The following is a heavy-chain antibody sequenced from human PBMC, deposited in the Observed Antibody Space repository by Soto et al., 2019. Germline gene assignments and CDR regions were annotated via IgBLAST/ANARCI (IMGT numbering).Heavy chain of an antibody. CDR2: INIDGSTT. CDR3: VRIRRGDGYTFGY. D-gene: IGHD5-12*01. Sequence: EVQLVESGGVSVQPGGSRRLSCAAPGFSLSNYWMHWVRQAPGKGLVWVSRINIDGSTTTYADSVKGRFTISRDNAKNTLYLQMNSLRDEDTAVYYCVRIRRGDGYTFGYWGQGTLVTVSS. CDR1: GFSLSNYW. V-gene: IGHV3-74*01. J-gene: IGHJ4*02.